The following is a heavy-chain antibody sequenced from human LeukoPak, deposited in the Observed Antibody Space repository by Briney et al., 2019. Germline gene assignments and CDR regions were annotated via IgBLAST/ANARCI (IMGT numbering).Heavy chain of an antibody. CDR1: GFTFDDYA. CDR2: ISGDGGGT. Sequence: PGGSLRLSCAASGFTFDDYAMHWVRQGPGKGLEWVSLISGDGGGTYYADSVKARFTISRDSSKNSLYMQMNSLRAEDTAVYYCARDPTIPRYRGQGTLVTVSS. CDR3: ARDPTIPRY. D-gene: IGHD3-10*01. V-gene: IGHV3-43*02. J-gene: IGHJ4*02.